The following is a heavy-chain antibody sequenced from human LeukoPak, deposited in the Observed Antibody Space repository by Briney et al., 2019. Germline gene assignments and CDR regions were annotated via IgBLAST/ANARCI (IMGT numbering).Heavy chain of an antibody. J-gene: IGHJ4*02. CDR1: GFTFSSYW. Sequence: GGSLRLSCAASGFTFSSYWMSWVSQAPGKGLEWVANIKQDGSEKYYVDSVKGRFTISRDNAKNSLYLQMNSLRAEDTAVYYCASLIAVAWPFDYWGQGTLVTVSS. V-gene: IGHV3-7*01. CDR3: ASLIAVAWPFDY. D-gene: IGHD6-19*01. CDR2: IKQDGSEK.